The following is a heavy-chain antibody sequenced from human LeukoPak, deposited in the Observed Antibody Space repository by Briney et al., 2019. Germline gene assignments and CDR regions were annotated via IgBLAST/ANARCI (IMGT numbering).Heavy chain of an antibody. V-gene: IGHV3-33*01. Sequence: GGSLRLSCAASGFRFGSHAVHWVRQAPRKGLEWLAQIWYDGSNKYYVDSVKGRFTTSRDNSKNTVYLQMNSLRAEDTAVYFCARDGQQLAPYAMDVWGQGTTVTVSS. CDR3: ARDGQQLAPYAMDV. D-gene: IGHD6-13*01. CDR1: GFRFGSHA. J-gene: IGHJ6*02. CDR2: IWYDGSNK.